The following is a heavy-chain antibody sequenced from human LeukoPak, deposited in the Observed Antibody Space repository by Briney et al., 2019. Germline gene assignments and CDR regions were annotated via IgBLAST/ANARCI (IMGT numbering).Heavy chain of an antibody. Sequence: ASVKVSCKASGYTFTSYDINWVRQATGQGLEWMGWMNPNSGNTGYVQKFQGRVTITRNTSISTAYMELSSLRSEDTAVYYCARVVMGSYDILTGYYGWYYYYYMDVWGKGTTVTISS. D-gene: IGHD3-9*01. V-gene: IGHV1-8*03. CDR2: MNPNSGNT. CDR1: GYTFTSYD. CDR3: ARVVMGSYDILTGYYGWYYYYYMDV. J-gene: IGHJ6*03.